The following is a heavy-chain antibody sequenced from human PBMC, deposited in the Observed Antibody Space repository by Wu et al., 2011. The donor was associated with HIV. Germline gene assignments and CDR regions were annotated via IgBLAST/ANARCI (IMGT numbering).Heavy chain of an antibody. CDR1: GYTLTELS. CDR3: ARDTRSSSWPXYYYGMDV. J-gene: IGHJ6*02. D-gene: IGHD6-13*01. CDR2: INPNSGGT. V-gene: IGHV1-2*02. Sequence: QVQLVQSGAEVKKPGASVKVSCKVSGYTLTELSMRWVRQAPGQGLEWMGWINPNSGGTNYAQKFQGRVTMTRDTSISTAYMELSRLRSDDTAVYYCARDTRSSSWPXYYYGMDVWGQGTTVTVSS.